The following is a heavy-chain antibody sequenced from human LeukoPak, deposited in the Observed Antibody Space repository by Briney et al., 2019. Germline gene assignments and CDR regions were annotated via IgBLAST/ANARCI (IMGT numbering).Heavy chain of an antibody. J-gene: IGHJ4*02. V-gene: IGHV3-74*01. CDR3: ARVTAVAGTSVGVDA. Sequence: GGSLRLSCAASGFTFSNYWMHWVRQTPGKGLVCVSRTNSDASVTTYADSVKGRFTISRDNAKNTLYLQMNSLRAEDTAVYYCARVTAVAGTSVGVDAWGQGILVTVS. CDR1: GFTFSNYW. D-gene: IGHD6-19*01. CDR2: TNSDASVT.